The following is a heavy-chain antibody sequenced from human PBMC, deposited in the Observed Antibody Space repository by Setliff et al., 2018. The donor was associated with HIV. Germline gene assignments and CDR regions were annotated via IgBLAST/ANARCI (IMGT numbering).Heavy chain of an antibody. D-gene: IGHD5-18*01. CDR1: GGSISSSSYY. CDR2: IYYSGRT. Sequence: SETLSLTCTVSGGSISSSSYYWGWIRQPPGKGLECIGSIYYSGRTYYNPSLKSRVSISVDTSKNQFSLKLSSVTAADTAVYYCARTAMARYYYYMDVWGKGTTVTVS. J-gene: IGHJ6*03. CDR3: ARTAMARYYYYMDV. V-gene: IGHV4-39*01.